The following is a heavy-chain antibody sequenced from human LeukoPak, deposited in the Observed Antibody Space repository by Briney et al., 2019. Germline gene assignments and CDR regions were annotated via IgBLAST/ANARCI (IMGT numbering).Heavy chain of an antibody. CDR2: IYYSGST. Sequence: SETLSLTCTVSGGSISSSSYYWGWIRQPPGKGLEWIGSIYYSGSTYYNPSLKSRVTISVDTSKNQFSLKLSSVTAADTAVYYCARGFRSRYYGSGSYYMDVWGKGTTVTVSS. CDR1: GGSISSSSYY. CDR3: ARGFRSRYYGSGSYYMDV. J-gene: IGHJ6*03. D-gene: IGHD3-10*01. V-gene: IGHV4-39*07.